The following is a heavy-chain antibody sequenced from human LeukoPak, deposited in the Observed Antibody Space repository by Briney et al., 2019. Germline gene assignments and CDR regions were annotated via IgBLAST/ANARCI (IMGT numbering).Heavy chain of an antibody. Sequence: GGSLRLSCAASGFTFSSYAMSWVRQAPGKGLEWVPGTSGSGDETHHSDSVKGRFTISRDNSKNILYLQMNSLRAEDTAVYYCAKAFREFGSSSYSSFDIWGQGTLVTVSS. CDR1: GFTFSSYA. CDR3: AKAFREFGSSSYSSFDI. J-gene: IGHJ3*02. V-gene: IGHV3-23*01. CDR2: TSGSGDET. D-gene: IGHD6-13*01.